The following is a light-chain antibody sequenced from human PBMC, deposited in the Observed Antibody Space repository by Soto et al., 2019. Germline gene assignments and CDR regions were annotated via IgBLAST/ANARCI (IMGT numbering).Light chain of an antibody. CDR3: QQYNNWPET. CDR2: GAS. J-gene: IGKJ1*01. CDR1: QRVGGD. Sequence: EILMTQSPATLSVSPGERATLSCRASQRVGGDLAWYQQKPGQAPRLLISGASTRASGIPARFSGSGSGTEYTLTISSLQSEDFAFYYCQQYNNWPETFGPGTKVEIK. V-gene: IGKV3-15*01.